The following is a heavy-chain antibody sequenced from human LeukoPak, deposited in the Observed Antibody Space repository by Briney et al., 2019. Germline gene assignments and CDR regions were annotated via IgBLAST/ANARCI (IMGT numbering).Heavy chain of an antibody. V-gene: IGHV3-23*01. Sequence: GGSLRLSCAASGFTFSSHAMSWVRQAPGKGLEWVSVISGSGGSTYYADSVKGRFTISRDNSKNTLYLQMNSLRAEDTAVYYCAKGYPFLGYCSSISCPFDYWGQGTLVTVSS. CDR1: GFTFSSHA. CDR2: ISGSGGST. CDR3: AKGYPFLGYCSSISCPFDY. J-gene: IGHJ4*02. D-gene: IGHD2-2*01.